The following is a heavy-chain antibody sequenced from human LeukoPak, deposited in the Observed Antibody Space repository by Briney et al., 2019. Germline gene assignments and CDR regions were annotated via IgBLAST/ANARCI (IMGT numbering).Heavy chain of an antibody. CDR1: GGSISSYY. V-gene: IGHV4-34*01. CDR3: ARGRGVICYFDY. J-gene: IGHJ4*02. CDR2: NNHSGST. D-gene: IGHD3-10*01. Sequence: TSETLSLTCTVSGGSISSYYWSWIRQPPGKGLEWIGENNHSGSTNYNPSLKSRVTISVDTSKNQFSLKLSSVTAADTAVYYCARGRGVICYFDYWGQGTLVTVSS.